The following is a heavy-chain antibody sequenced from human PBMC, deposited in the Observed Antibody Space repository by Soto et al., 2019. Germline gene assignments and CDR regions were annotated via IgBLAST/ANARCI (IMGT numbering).Heavy chain of an antibody. CDR2: IIPIFGTA. J-gene: IGHJ5*02. Sequence: GASVKVSCKSSGGTLSSYVISWVRQAPGQGLEWMGGIIPIFGTANYAQKFQGRVTITADESTSTAYMELSSLRSEDTAIYYCARYERGAAFTSWGQGTPVTVSS. CDR1: GGTLSSYV. D-gene: IGHD6-13*01. V-gene: IGHV1-69*13. CDR3: ARYERGAAFTS.